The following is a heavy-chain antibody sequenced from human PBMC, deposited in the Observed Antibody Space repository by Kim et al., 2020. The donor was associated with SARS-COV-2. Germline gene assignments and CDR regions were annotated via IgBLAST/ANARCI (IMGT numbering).Heavy chain of an antibody. D-gene: IGHD3-16*02. Sequence: SETLSLTCTVSGGSVSSGSYYWSWIRQPPGKGLEWIGYIYYSGSTNYNPSLKSRVTISVDTSKNQFSLKLSSVTAADTAVYYCARAIMITFGGVIEDYWGQGTLVTVSS. V-gene: IGHV4-61*01. CDR2: IYYSGST. J-gene: IGHJ4*02. CDR3: ARAIMITFGGVIEDY. CDR1: GGSVSSGSYY.